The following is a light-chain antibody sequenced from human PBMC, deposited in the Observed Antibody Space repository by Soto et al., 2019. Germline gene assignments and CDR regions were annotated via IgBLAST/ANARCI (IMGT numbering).Light chain of an antibody. CDR1: SSDVGYYNY. Sequence: QSALTQAASVAGSPGQSITISCTGSSSDVGYYNYVSWYQQHPGKAPKLIIYDVSDRPSGVSNRFSGSKSANTASLTISGLQAEDEADYYCSSYSDSSTLFGGGTKLTVL. CDR3: SSYSDSSTL. J-gene: IGLJ3*02. V-gene: IGLV2-14*01. CDR2: DVS.